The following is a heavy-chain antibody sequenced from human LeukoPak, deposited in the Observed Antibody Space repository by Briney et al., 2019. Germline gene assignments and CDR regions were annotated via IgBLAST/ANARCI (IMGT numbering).Heavy chain of an antibody. CDR3: VKSGGYATAIRYFDL. D-gene: IGHD2-21*02. Sequence: PGGSLRLSCAASGFSFGGYALHWVRQAPGKGLEWVASISWNSGDIVHADSVKGRFTISRDNVKNSLYLQMDSLRTEDTALYYCVKSGGYATAIRYFDLWGRGTLVTVSS. CDR2: ISWNSGDI. CDR1: GFSFGGYA. V-gene: IGHV3-9*01. J-gene: IGHJ2*01.